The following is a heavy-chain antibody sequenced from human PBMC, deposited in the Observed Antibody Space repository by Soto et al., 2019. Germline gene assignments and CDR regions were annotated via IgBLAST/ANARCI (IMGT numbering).Heavy chain of an antibody. D-gene: IGHD5-18*01. V-gene: IGHV1-18*01. J-gene: IGHJ4*02. Sequence: QVQLVQSGAEVREPGASVKVSCKASGYTFTNYGVSWVRQAPGQGLEWMGWIGGYKGNTNYAQKLQGRVTLTTDTSTSKAYMELRSLRSDETAVYYCAPHTLDTGMPSGYWGQGTLVTVSS. CDR2: IGGYKGNT. CDR3: APHTLDTGMPSGY. CDR1: GYTFTNYG.